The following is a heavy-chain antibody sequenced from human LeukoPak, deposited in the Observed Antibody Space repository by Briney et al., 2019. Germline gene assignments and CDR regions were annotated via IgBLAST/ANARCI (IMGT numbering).Heavy chain of an antibody. V-gene: IGHV4-39*01. D-gene: IGHD4-17*01. CDR1: GGSIRSSHYY. J-gene: IGHJ4*02. Sequence: SETLSLTGSVSGGSIRSSHYYWGWIRQPPGQGLEWIASVYYSGSTYYSPSLRSRVTISIDTSKNQFSLKLTSVTAADTAVFYCARQGGDNGYYYFDFWGQGTLVTVSS. CDR2: VYYSGST. CDR3: ARQGGDNGYYYFDF.